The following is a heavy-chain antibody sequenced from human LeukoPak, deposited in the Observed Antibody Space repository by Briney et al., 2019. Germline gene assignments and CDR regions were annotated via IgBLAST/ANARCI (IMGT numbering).Heavy chain of an antibody. Sequence: SVKVSCKASGGTFSSYAISWVRQAPGQGLEWMGGIIPIFGTANYAQKFQGRVTITADKSTSTAYMELSSLRSEDTAVYYCASYVDVGRFGAAAGTGYYYYYMDVWGKGTTVTVSS. CDR2: IIPIFGTA. V-gene: IGHV1-69*06. D-gene: IGHD6-13*01. CDR1: GGTFSSYA. J-gene: IGHJ6*03. CDR3: ASYVDVGRFGAAAGTGYYYYYMDV.